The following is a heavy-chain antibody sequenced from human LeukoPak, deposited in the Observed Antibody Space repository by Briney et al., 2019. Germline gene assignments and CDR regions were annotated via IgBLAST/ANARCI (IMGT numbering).Heavy chain of an antibody. V-gene: IGHV4-59*01. CDR3: AREGLPYYFDY. Sequence: SETLSLTCTVSGGSISSYYWSWIRQPPGKGLEWIGYIYYSGSTNYNPSLKSRVTISVDTSKNQFSLKLSSVTAADTAVYYCAREGLPYYFDYWGQGTLATVSS. CDR1: GGSISSYY. D-gene: IGHD5-12*01. J-gene: IGHJ4*02. CDR2: IYYSGST.